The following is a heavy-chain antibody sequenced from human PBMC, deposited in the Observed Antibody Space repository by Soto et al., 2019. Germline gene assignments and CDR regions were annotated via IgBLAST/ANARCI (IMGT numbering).Heavy chain of an antibody. Sequence: EVQLVESGGGLVKPGGSLRLSCAASGFTFSSYSMNWVRQAPGKGLEWVSSISSSSSYIYYADSVKGRFTISRDNAKNSLHLQMNSLRAEDTAVYYCARAGGDYDFWSGYYTLSNWFDPWGQGTLVTVSS. V-gene: IGHV3-21*01. CDR2: ISSSSSYI. CDR3: ARAGGDYDFWSGYYTLSNWFDP. D-gene: IGHD3-3*01. CDR1: GFTFSSYS. J-gene: IGHJ5*02.